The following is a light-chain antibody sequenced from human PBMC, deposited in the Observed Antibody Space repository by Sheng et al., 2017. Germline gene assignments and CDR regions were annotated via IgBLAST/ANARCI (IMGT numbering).Light chain of an antibody. CDR1: QSISSW. V-gene: IGKV1-5*03. CDR2: KAS. CDR3: QQYNSFSWT. J-gene: IGKJ1*01. Sequence: DIQMTQSPSTLSASVGDRVTITCRASQSISSWLAWYQQKPGQAPKVLIYKASRLESGVPSRFSGSGSGTEFTLTISSLQPDDFATYYCQQYNSFSWTFGQGTKVEIK.